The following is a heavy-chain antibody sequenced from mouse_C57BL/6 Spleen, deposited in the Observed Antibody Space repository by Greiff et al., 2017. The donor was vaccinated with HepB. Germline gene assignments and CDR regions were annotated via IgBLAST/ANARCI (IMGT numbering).Heavy chain of an antibody. V-gene: IGHV2-2*01. J-gene: IGHJ4*01. CDR1: GFSFTSYC. CDR3: ASIYDGYHY. CDR2: IWSGGNT. D-gene: IGHD2-3*01. Sequence: QVQLQQSGPGLVQPSQCLSLSCTVSGFSFTSYCVHWVRPSPGRSLEWLGMIWSGGNTDYNAAFISRLSISKDNSKSQVFFKMNGLQADDTAIYYCASIYDGYHYWGQGTSVTVSS.